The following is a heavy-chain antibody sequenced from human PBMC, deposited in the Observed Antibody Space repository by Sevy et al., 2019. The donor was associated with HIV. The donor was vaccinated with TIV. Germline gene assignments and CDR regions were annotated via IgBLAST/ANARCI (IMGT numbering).Heavy chain of an antibody. CDR2: IIPIFGTA. J-gene: IGHJ5*02. CDR1: GGTFSSYA. CDR3: ARDGEGRYQLLSNWFDP. V-gene: IGHV1-69*13. Sequence: ASVKVSCKASGGTFSSYAISWVRQAPGQGLEWMGGIIPIFGTANYAQKFQGRVTITADESTSTAYMELSSLRSEDTAVYYCARDGEGRYQLLSNWFDPWVQGTLVTVSS. D-gene: IGHD2-2*01.